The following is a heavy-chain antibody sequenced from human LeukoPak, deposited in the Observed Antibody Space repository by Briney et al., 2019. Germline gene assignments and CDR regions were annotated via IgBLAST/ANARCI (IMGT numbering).Heavy chain of an antibody. CDR2: ISSSSSYI. J-gene: IGHJ4*02. D-gene: IGHD3-10*01. CDR1: GFIFSSYG. Sequence: GGSLRLSSAASGFIFSSYGMNWVRQAPGKGLEWVSSISSSSSYIYYADSVKGRFTISRDNAKNSLYLQMNSLRAEDTAVYYCARDYYDSGSYYKYFDYWGQGTLVTVSS. V-gene: IGHV3-21*01. CDR3: ARDYYDSGSYYKYFDY.